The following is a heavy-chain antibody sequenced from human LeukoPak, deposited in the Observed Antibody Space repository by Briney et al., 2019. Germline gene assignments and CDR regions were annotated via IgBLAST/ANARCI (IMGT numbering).Heavy chain of an antibody. CDR2: ISSSSSYI. Sequence: GGSLRLSCAASGFTFSSYSMNWVRQAPGKGLEWVSSISSSSSYIYYADSVKGRFTISRDNAKNSLYLRMNSLRAEDTAVYYCARVGYSGYDWKGGYYYYYGMDVWGQGTTVTVSS. J-gene: IGHJ6*02. D-gene: IGHD5-12*01. CDR1: GFTFSSYS. CDR3: ARVGYSGYDWKGGYYYYYGMDV. V-gene: IGHV3-21*01.